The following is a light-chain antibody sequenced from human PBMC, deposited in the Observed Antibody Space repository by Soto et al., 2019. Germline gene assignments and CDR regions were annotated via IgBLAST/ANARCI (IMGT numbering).Light chain of an antibody. J-gene: IGKJ1*01. CDR1: QSISNW. Sequence: DIQMTQSPSTLSASVGDRVTITCRASQSISNWLAWYQQKPGKAPKLLIYKASSLGSGVPSRFSGSGAGAEFTLSSSSLQPDDFATYYCQQYDSFPRTFGQGTKVEIK. V-gene: IGKV1-5*03. CDR3: QQYDSFPRT. CDR2: KAS.